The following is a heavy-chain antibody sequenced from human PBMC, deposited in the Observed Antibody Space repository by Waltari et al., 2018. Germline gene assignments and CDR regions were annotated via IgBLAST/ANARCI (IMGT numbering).Heavy chain of an antibody. Sequence: QVQLQESGPGLVKPSETLSLTCTVSGGSISSYYWSWIRQPPGKGLEWIGYIYYSGSTNYNPSLKSRVTISVDTSKNQFSLKLSSVTAADTAVYYCARTPLDSSSWYVDYWGQGTLVTVSS. V-gene: IGHV4-59*01. D-gene: IGHD6-13*01. CDR2: IYYSGST. J-gene: IGHJ4*02. CDR1: GGSISSYY. CDR3: ARTPLDSSSWYVDY.